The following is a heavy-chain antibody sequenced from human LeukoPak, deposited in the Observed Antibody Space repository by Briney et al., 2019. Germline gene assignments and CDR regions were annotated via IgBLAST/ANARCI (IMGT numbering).Heavy chain of an antibody. CDR1: GGSISSYY. CDR2: IYYSGST. Sequence: SETLSLTCAVSGGSISSYYWSWIRQPPGKGLEWIGYIYYSGSTNYNPSLKSRVTISVDTSKSQFSLKLSSVTAADTAVYYCAREHYGGNSDAFDIWGQGTMVTVSS. CDR3: AREHYGGNSDAFDI. D-gene: IGHD4-17*01. J-gene: IGHJ3*02. V-gene: IGHV4-59*01.